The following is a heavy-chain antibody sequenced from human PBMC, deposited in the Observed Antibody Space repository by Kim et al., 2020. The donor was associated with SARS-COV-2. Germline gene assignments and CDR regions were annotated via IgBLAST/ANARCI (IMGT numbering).Heavy chain of an antibody. CDR3: ARRGEAATSWGYYYYYGMVV. J-gene: IGHJ6*02. CDR1: GYSFTSYW. D-gene: IGHD1-26*01. Sequence: GESLKISCKGSGYSFTSYWIGWVRQMPGKGLEWMGIIYPGDSDTRYSPSFQGQVTISADKSISTAYLQWSSLKASDTAMYYCARRGEAATSWGYYYYYGMVVWGQGTTVTVSS. CDR2: IYPGDSDT. V-gene: IGHV5-51*01.